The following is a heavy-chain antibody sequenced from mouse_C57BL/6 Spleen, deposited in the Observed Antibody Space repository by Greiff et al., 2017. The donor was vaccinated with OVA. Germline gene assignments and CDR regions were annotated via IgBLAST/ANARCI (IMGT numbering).Heavy chain of an antibody. CDR1: GYTFTSYW. V-gene: IGHV1-53*01. CDR2: INPSNGGT. CDR3: ARSAPTVWYFDV. D-gene: IGHD1-1*01. J-gene: IGHJ1*03. Sequence: QVQLKQPGTELVKPGASVKLSCKASGYTFTSYWMHWVKQRPGQGLEWIGNINPSNGGTNYNEKFKSKATLTVDKSSSTAYMQLSSLTSEDSAVYYCARSAPTVWYFDVWGTGTTVTVSS.